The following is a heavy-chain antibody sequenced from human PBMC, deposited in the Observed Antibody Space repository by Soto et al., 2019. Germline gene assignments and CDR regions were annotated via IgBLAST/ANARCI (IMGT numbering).Heavy chain of an antibody. Sequence: SETLSLTCTVSGGSISRYYWSWIRQPPGKGLEWIGYIYYSGSTNYNPSLKSRVTISVDTSKNQFSLKLSSVTAADTAVYYCARKHFWSGYYDYWGQGTLVTVSS. CDR2: IYYSGST. CDR3: ARKHFWSGYYDY. D-gene: IGHD3-3*02. J-gene: IGHJ4*02. V-gene: IGHV4-59*01. CDR1: GGSISRYY.